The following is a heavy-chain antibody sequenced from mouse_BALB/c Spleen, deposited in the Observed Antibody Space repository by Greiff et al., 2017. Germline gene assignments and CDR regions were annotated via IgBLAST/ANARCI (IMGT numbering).Heavy chain of an antibody. J-gene: IGHJ3*01. V-gene: IGHV2-6-7*01. CDR1: GFSLTGYG. CDR3: ARVSYYGSSLPFAY. Sequence: QVQLKQSGPGLVAPSQSLSITCTVSGFSLTGYGVNWVRQPPGKGLEWLGMIWGDGSTDYNSALKSRLSISKDNSKSQVFLKMNSLQTDDTARYYCARVSYYGSSLPFAYWGQGTLVTVSA. CDR2: IWGDGST. D-gene: IGHD1-1*01.